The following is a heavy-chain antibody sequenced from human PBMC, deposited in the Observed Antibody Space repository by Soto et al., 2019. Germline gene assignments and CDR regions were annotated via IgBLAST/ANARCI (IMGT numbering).Heavy chain of an antibody. D-gene: IGHD3-3*01. CDR1: GGSISSSSYY. Sequence: SETLSLTCTVSGGSISSSSYYWGWIRQPPGKGLEWIGSIYYSGSTYYNPSLKSRVTISVDTSKNQFSLKLSSVTAADTAVYYCARLVHRKRIFGVAQMARDYWGQGTLVTVSS. V-gene: IGHV4-39*01. J-gene: IGHJ4*02. CDR3: ARLVHRKRIFGVAQMARDY. CDR2: IYYSGST.